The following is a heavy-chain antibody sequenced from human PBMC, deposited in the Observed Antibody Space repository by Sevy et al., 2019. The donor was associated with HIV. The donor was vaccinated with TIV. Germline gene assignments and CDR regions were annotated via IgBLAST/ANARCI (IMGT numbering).Heavy chain of an antibody. CDR2: ISSGSSYI. CDR1: GFTFSNYF. Sequence: GGSLRLSCAASGFTFSNYFINWVRQAPGKGLEWVSSISSGSSYIFYADSVKGRFTISRDNAKNSLYLHMNSLRAEDTAMYYCARGDYYGSLYDFDYWGPGTLVTVSS. D-gene: IGHD3-10*01. V-gene: IGHV3-21*01. CDR3: ARGDYYGSLYDFDY. J-gene: IGHJ4*02.